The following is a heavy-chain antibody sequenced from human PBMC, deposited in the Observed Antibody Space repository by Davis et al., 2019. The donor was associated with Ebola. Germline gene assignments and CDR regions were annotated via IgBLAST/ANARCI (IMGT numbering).Heavy chain of an antibody. V-gene: IGHV3-21*01. J-gene: IGHJ4*02. CDR1: GFNFNTYA. CDR2: ITSSSSHI. D-gene: IGHD3-22*01. Sequence: GESLKISCAASGFNFNTYAMNWVRQAPGKGLEWVSSITSSSSHIYYADSVKGRFTISRDNAKNSLYLQMNSLRAEDTAVYYCAKLYYSDSNNYPTYWGQGTLVTVSS. CDR3: AKLYYSDSNNYPTY.